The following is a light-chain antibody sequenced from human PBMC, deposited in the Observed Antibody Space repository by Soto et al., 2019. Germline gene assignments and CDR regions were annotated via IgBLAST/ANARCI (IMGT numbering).Light chain of an antibody. V-gene: IGLV2-11*01. CDR2: NVS. CDR1: SSDVGTYNY. J-gene: IGLJ1*01. Sequence: QSALTQPRSVSGSPGQSVTISCTGTSSDVGTYNYVSWFQQNPGKAPKLIIYNVSQRPSGVPDRFSGSKSGNTASLTISGLQAEDEADFYCCSYAGSNTFVFGHGTKLTVL. CDR3: CSYAGSNTFV.